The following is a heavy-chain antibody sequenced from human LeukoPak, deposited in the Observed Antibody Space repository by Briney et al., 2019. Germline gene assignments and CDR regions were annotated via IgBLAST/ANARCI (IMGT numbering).Heavy chain of an antibody. CDR1: GFTFSNYG. Sequence: GRSLRLSCVASGFTFSNYGMHWVRQAPGKGLEWVAVIWYDGSNKFYADSVKRRFTISRDNSKNTLYLQMSSLRAEDTAVYYCARSLAGYTLVSPDYWGQGTLVTVSS. D-gene: IGHD5-18*01. V-gene: IGHV3-33*01. J-gene: IGHJ4*02. CDR3: ARSLAGYTLVSPDY. CDR2: IWYDGSNK.